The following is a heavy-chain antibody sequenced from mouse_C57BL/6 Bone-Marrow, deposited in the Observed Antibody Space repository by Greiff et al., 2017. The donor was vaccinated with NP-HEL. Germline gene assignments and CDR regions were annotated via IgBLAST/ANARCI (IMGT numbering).Heavy chain of an antibody. D-gene: IGHD2-2*01. V-gene: IGHV5-4*01. CDR3: ARWLQFAY. CDR1: GFTFSSYA. CDR2: ISDGGSYT. J-gene: IGHJ3*01. Sequence: EVQGVESGGGLVKPGGSLKLSCAASGFTFSSYAMSWVRQTPEKRLEWVATISDGGSYTCYPDNVKGRFTISRDNAKNNLYLQMSHLKSEDTAMYYCARWLQFAYWGQGTLVTVSA.